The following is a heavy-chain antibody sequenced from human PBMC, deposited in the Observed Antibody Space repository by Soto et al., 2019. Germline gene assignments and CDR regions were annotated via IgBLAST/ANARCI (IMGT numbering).Heavy chain of an antibody. V-gene: IGHV3-30-3*01. Sequence: QVQLVESGGGVVQPGRSLRLSCAASGFTFRDYAMHWVRQAPGKGLEWVTLISSDATNKYLADSVKGRFTISRDNSKNTLYLQMHRLRVEDTGLYYWARQGMAARKYYSTDLDVWGQGTKVIV. J-gene: IGHJ6*02. CDR3: ARQGMAARKYYSTDLDV. CDR1: GFTFRDYA. CDR2: ISSDATNK. D-gene: IGHD6-6*01.